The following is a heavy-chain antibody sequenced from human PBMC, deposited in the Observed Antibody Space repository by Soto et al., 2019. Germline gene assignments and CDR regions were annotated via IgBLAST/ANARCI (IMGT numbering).Heavy chain of an antibody. V-gene: IGHV4-30-4*01. D-gene: IGHD4-17*01. CDR1: GGSISSGDYY. J-gene: IGHJ6*02. CDR3: AKDLHGDNYYYGVDV. CDR2: IYYSGNT. Sequence: SETLSLTCTVSGGSISSGDYYWSWIRQPPGKGLEWIGSIYYSGNTYFSPSLKSRLTISVDMSKNQFSLKLRSVTAADTAVYYCAKDLHGDNYYYGVDVWGQGTTVTVSS.